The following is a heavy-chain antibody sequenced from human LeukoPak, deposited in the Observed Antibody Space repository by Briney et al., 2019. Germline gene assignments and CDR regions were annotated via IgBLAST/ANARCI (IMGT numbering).Heavy chain of an antibody. CDR2: ISGSGGST. D-gene: IGHD7-27*01. Sequence: GGSLRLSCAASGFTFSSYTTNWVRQAPGKGLEWITAISGSGGSTYYADSVKGRFTISRDNFKNTLYLQMNSLRAEDTAVYYCAKGQTWASVYFDSWGQGTLVTVSS. J-gene: IGHJ4*02. CDR3: AKGQTWASVYFDS. V-gene: IGHV3-23*01. CDR1: GFTFSSYT.